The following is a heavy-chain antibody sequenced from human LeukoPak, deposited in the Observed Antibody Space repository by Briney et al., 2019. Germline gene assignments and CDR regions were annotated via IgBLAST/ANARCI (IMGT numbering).Heavy chain of an antibody. J-gene: IGHJ4*02. CDR2: ISSNSSYT. Sequence: TGGSLRLSCAASGFTLSDYYMSWIRQAPGKGLEWVSYISSNSSYTNYADSVKGRFTISRDNAKNSLYLQMNSLRAEDTAVYYCARVLGAGDSWELLHHGYYFDYWGQGTLVTVSS. CDR3: ARVLGAGDSWELLHHGYYFDY. CDR1: GFTLSDYY. D-gene: IGHD1-26*01. V-gene: IGHV3-11*05.